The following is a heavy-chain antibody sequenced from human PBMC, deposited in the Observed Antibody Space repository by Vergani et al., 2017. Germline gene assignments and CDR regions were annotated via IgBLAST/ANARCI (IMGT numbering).Heavy chain of an antibody. CDR1: GFTFSSYA. Sequence: EVQLLESGGGLVQPGGSLRLSCAASGFTFSSYAMSWVRQAPGKGLEWVSVIYSGGSSTYYADSVKGRFTISRDNSKNTLYLQMNSLRAEDTAVYYCARGGCSSTSCYMPYFQHWGQGTLVTVSS. D-gene: IGHD2-2*02. CDR3: ARGGCSSTSCYMPYFQH. J-gene: IGHJ1*01. V-gene: IGHV3-23*03. CDR2: IYSGGSST.